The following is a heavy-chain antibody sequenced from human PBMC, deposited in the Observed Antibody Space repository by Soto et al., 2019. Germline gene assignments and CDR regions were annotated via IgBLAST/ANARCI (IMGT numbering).Heavy chain of an antibody. D-gene: IGHD7-27*01. V-gene: IGHV5-51*01. CDR2: IYPGDSDT. J-gene: IGHJ1*01. Sequence: GESLKISCKGSGYSFTSYWIGWVRQMPGKGLEWMGIIYPGDSDTRYSPSFQGQVTISADKSISTAYLQWSSLKASDTAMYYCASGLPYLYEDAETGEWEYFQHWGQGTLVTVSS. CDR3: ASGLPYLYEDAETGEWEYFQH. CDR1: GYSFTSYW.